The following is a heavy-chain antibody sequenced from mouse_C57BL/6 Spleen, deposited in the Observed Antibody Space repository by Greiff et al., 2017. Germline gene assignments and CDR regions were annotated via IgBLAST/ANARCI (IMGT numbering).Heavy chain of an antibody. V-gene: IGHV1-74*01. J-gene: IGHJ1*03. CDR1: GYTFTSYW. CDR3: AIGGPPGYFDV. CDR2: IHPSDSDT. Sequence: VQLQQPGAELVKPGASVKVSCKASGYTFTSYWMHWVKQRPGQGLEWIGRIHPSDSDTNYNQKFKGQATLTVDKSSSTAYMQLSSLTSEDSAVYDCAIGGPPGYFDVWGTGTTVTVSS.